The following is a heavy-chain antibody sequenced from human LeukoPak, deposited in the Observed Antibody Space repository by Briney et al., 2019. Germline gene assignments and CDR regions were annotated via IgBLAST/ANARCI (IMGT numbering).Heavy chain of an antibody. CDR2: ISGSGGST. J-gene: IGHJ4*02. D-gene: IGHD2-2*02. Sequence: GGSLRLSCAASGFTFSSYAMSWVRQAPGKGLKWVSAISGSGGSTYYADSVKGRFTISRDNSKNTLYLQMNSLRAEDTAVYYCAKNSFQPAAIPLDYWGQGTLVTVSS. CDR3: AKNSFQPAAIPLDY. CDR1: GFTFSSYA. V-gene: IGHV3-23*01.